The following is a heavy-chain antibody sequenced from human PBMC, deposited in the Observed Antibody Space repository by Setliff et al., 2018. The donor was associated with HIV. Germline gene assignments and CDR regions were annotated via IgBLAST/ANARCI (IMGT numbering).Heavy chain of an antibody. V-gene: IGHV1-8*02. CDR2: MNPNSGNT. J-gene: IGHJ3*02. D-gene: IGHD2-2*01. CDR3: ARGPHTSNFWYAFDI. CDR1: GCTFNSYD. Sequence: ASVKVSCKALGCTFNSYDINWVRQATGQGLEWMGWMNPNSGNTGFVQRFQGRVTATRNTSINTVYLELTNLSSDDTAVYYCARGPHTSNFWYAFDIWGQGTAVTVSS.